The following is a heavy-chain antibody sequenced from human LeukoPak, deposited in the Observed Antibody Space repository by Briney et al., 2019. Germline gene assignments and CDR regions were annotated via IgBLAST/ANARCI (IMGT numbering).Heavy chain of an antibody. CDR1: GFTFSSYW. V-gene: IGHV3-7*01. D-gene: IGHD3-22*01. CDR3: AREEYHYDSSGYYQWYFDY. CDR2: IKQDGSEK. Sequence: GGSLTLSCAASGFTFSSYWMSWVRQAPGRGLEWVANIKQDGSEKYYVDSVKGRFNISRANAKNSMYLQMNSLRAEDTAVYYGAREEYHYDSSGYYQWYFDYWGQGTLVTVSS. J-gene: IGHJ4*02.